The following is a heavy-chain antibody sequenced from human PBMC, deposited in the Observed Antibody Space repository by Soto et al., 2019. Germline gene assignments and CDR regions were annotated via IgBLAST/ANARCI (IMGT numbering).Heavy chain of an antibody. CDR3: ARDPSYYDFWSGYPVGMDV. CDR2: TYYRSKWYN. V-gene: IGHV6-1*01. D-gene: IGHD3-3*01. Sequence: PAQTLSLTCAISGDSVSSNSAAWNWIRQSPSRGLEWLGRTYYRSKWYNDYAVSVKSRITINPDTSKNQFSLQLNSVTPEDTAVYYCARDPSYYDFWSGYPVGMDVWGQGTTVTAP. J-gene: IGHJ6*02. CDR1: GDSVSSNSAA.